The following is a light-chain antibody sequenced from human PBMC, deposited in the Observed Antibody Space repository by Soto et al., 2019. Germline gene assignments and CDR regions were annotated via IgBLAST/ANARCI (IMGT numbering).Light chain of an antibody. CDR3: QHYNGYPIT. CDR1: QSLNNW. J-gene: IGKJ4*01. Sequence: DIHMTQSPSTLSASVGDRVTFTCRASQSLNNWLAWYQQKAGKAPKLLIYKASTLESGVPSRFSGRGSGTEFTLTISSLQPDDIAPYYCQHYNGYPITFGGGTKVEIK. V-gene: IGKV1-5*03. CDR2: KAS.